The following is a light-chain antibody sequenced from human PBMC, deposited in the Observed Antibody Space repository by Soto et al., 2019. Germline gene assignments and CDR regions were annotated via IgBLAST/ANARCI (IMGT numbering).Light chain of an antibody. CDR3: QQSYSTPRT. Sequence: DFQMTQSPSTLSASVGDRVTITCRASQTISSWLAWYQQKPGKAPKLLIYAASSLQSGVPSRFSGSGAGKDFPLTISSLPPEDFATYYRQQSYSTPRTFGQGTKVDI. CDR1: QTISSW. J-gene: IGKJ1*01. V-gene: IGKV1-39*01. CDR2: AAS.